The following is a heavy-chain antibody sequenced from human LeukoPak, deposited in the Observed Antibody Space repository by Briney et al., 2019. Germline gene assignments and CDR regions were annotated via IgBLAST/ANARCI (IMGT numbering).Heavy chain of an antibody. CDR1: GFTFGDYA. D-gene: IGHD3-3*01. J-gene: IGHJ5*02. CDR2: IRSKAYSGTT. Sequence: GYLRLSCTASGFTFGDYAMSWVSQTPGKGLEWVGCIRSKAYSGTTEYAASVKGRFTISRDDSKSMAYLQMNSLKPEDTAVHFCTRDRIASSIFGVVILPPDLWGRGTLVTVSS. CDR3: TRDRIASSIFGVVILPPDL. V-gene: IGHV3-49*04.